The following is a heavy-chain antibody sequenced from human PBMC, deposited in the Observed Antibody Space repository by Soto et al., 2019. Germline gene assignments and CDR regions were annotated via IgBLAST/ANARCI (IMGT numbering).Heavy chain of an antibody. CDR1: GFTFSSYS. D-gene: IGHD5-12*01. CDR2: ISSSSSTI. CDR3: AREYSGYLVTYMDV. Sequence: PGGSLRLSCAASGFTFSSYSMNWVRQAPGKGLEWVSYISSSSSTIYYADSVKGRFTISRDNAKNSLYLQMNSLRAEDTAVYYCAREYSGYLVTYMDVWGKGTTVTVSS. J-gene: IGHJ6*03. V-gene: IGHV3-48*01.